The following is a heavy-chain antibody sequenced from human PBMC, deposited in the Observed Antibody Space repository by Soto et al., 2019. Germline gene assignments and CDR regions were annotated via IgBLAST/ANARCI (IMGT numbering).Heavy chain of an antibody. V-gene: IGHV3-30*18. Sequence: SLRVSCAVSGFTFSDYGMHWVRHAPGKGLEWVAVMSYAGTYKYYADSVKGRFTISRDLSGNTLFLQMNSLRLEDTAVYFCAKEMYPRTVLDSSSPWGDYWGQGTLVTVS. J-gene: IGHJ4*02. CDR3: AKEMYPRTVLDSSSPWGDY. CDR1: GFTFSDYG. D-gene: IGHD6-6*01. CDR2: MSYAGTYK.